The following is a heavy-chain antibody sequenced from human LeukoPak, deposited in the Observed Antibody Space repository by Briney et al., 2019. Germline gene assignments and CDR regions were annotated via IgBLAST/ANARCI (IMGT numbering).Heavy chain of an antibody. Sequence: ASVKVSCKASGYTFTSCGISWVRQAPGQGLEWMGWISAYNGNTNFAQKFQGRVTMATDTSTSTAYMELRSLRSDDTAVYYCARVNGQLPSLDYWGQGTLVTVSS. CDR3: ARVNGQLPSLDY. D-gene: IGHD1-26*01. J-gene: IGHJ4*02. V-gene: IGHV1-18*04. CDR1: GYTFTSCG. CDR2: ISAYNGNT.